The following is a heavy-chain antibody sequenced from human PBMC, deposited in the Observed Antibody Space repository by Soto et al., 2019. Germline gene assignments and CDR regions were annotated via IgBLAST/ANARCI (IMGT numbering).Heavy chain of an antibody. CDR3: ARTYCGSDCPRRDFDS. J-gene: IGHJ4*02. CDR2: INPSGGST. CDR1: GYILASYF. V-gene: IGHV1-46*01. D-gene: IGHD2-21*02. Sequence: QVQLVQSGAEVKKPGASVQVSCKASGYILASYFMHWVRKAPGQGLEWMGIINPSGGSTRYAQNFQGRVTMTRDTSTSTVYMEMSGLRSEDTAVYYCARTYCGSDCPRRDFDSWGQGTLVTVSS.